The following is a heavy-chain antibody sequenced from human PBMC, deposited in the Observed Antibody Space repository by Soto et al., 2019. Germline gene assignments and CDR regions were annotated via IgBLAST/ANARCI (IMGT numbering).Heavy chain of an antibody. CDR2: ITPIFEII. J-gene: IGHJ6*02. V-gene: IGHV1-69*13. CDR1: GGSFSSYS. D-gene: IGHD3-3*01. Sequence: SVKVSCKVSGGSFSSYSLSWVRQAPGQGLEWMGMITPIFEIIEYAQKFQGRVTITADESTNTTYMELSSLRSDDTAVYYCERLWNGYLLRAEDYYYYAMAAWGQGTKVTVSS. CDR3: ERLWNGYLLRAEDYYYYAMAA.